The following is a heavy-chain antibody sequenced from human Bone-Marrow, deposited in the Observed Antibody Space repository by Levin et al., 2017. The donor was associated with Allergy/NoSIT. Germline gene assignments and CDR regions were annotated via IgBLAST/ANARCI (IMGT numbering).Heavy chain of an antibody. V-gene: IGHV4-34*01. Sequence: PSETLSLTCAVYGGSFSGYYWSWIRQPPGKGLEWIGEINHSGSTNYNPSLKSRVTISVDTSKNQFSLKLSSVTAADTAVYYCARVDSGVVAFDIWGQGTMVTVSS. J-gene: IGHJ3*02. CDR3: ARVDSGVVAFDI. CDR1: GGSFSGYY. CDR2: INHSGST. D-gene: IGHD2-21*01.